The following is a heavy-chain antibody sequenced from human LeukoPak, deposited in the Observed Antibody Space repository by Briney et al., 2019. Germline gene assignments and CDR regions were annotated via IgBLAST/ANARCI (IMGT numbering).Heavy chain of an antibody. CDR2: IWYDGSNK. CDR3: ARDLYYYDSSGYRPDAFDI. CDR1: GFTFSSYA. D-gene: IGHD3-22*01. J-gene: IGHJ3*02. Sequence: GGSLRLSCATSGFTFSSYAMHWVRQAPGKGLEWVAVIWYDGSNKYYADSVKGRFTISRDNSKNTLYLQMNSLRTEDTAVYYCARDLYYYDSSGYRPDAFDIWGQGTMVTVSS. V-gene: IGHV3-33*08.